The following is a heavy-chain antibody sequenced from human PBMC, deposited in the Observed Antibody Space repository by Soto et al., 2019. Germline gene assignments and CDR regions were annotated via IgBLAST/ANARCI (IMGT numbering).Heavy chain of an antibody. CDR2: ISAYNGNT. CDR1: GSTFTSYY. J-gene: IGHJ4*02. CDR3: ARDRSYYSDY. D-gene: IGHD3-10*01. V-gene: IGHV1-18*04. Sequence: ASVKVSCKASGSTFTSYYMHWVQQAPGQGLEWMGWISAYNGNTNYAQKLQGRVTMTTDTSTSTAYMELRSLRSDDTAVYYCARDRSYYSDYWGQGTLVTVSS.